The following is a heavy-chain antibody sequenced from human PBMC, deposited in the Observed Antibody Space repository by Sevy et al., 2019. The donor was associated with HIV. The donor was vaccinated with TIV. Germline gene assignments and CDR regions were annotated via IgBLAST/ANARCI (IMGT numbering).Heavy chain of an antibody. CDR2: IRSKTDGGTT. Sequence: GGSLRLSCAASGFTFSNAWLSWVRQAPGKGLEWVGRIRSKTDGGTTDYAAPVKGRFTISRDDSKNTLYLQMNSLKTEDTAVYYCTTGSAPPGTRYWGQGTLVTVSS. CDR3: TTGSAPPGTRY. J-gene: IGHJ4*02. V-gene: IGHV3-15*01. D-gene: IGHD2-8*01. CDR1: GFTFSNAW.